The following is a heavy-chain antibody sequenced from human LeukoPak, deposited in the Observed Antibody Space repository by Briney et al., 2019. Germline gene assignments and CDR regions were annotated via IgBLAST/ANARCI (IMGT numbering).Heavy chain of an antibody. J-gene: IGHJ6*04. CDR1: GGSISSTSYY. V-gene: IGHV4-39*07. CDR2: IYSSGST. CDR3: ARVYNVDV. Sequence: KTSETLSLTCTVSGGSISSTSYYWGWIRQPPGKGLEWIGSIYSSGSTYYNASLRSRVTISVDTSKHQFSLKVTSVTAADTAVYYCARVYNVDVWGKGTTVTVSS. D-gene: IGHD1-14*01.